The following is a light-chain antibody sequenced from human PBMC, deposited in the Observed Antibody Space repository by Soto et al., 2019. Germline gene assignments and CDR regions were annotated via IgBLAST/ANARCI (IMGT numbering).Light chain of an antibody. Sequence: EVVLTQSPATLSLSPGERATLSCRASQAVPSYLAWYQQKPGQAPRLLIYDISNRATGIPARFSGSGSGTDFPLTISSLEPEDVAVYYCHQRNSWPRSTFGQGTKLEIK. CDR1: QAVPSY. CDR2: DIS. V-gene: IGKV3-11*01. J-gene: IGKJ2*02. CDR3: HQRNSWPRST.